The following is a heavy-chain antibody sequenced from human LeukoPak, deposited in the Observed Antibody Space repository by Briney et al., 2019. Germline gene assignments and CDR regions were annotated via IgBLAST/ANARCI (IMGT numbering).Heavy chain of an antibody. V-gene: IGHV3-9*01. Sequence: GRSLRLSCVASGFTFDDYAMHWVRQAPGKGLEWVSGISWNSGSIGYADSVKGRFTISRDNAKNSLYLQMNSLRAEDTALYYCAKARLPYGDYVWDAFDIWGQGAMVTVSS. CDR3: AKARLPYGDYVWDAFDI. D-gene: IGHD4-17*01. CDR2: ISWNSGSI. J-gene: IGHJ3*02. CDR1: GFTFDDYA.